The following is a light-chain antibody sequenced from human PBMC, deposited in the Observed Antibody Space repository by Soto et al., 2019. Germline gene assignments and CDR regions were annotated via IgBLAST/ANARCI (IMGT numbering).Light chain of an antibody. Sequence: DIQRTKSPSSLSASVGDRVTITCRASQGIIDYVAWFQQKPGKAPQLLIYAASTLHSGVPSRFSGSGAGTDFSLTISSLQPEDAATYYCQRYNTAPQTFGPGTKVEIK. J-gene: IGKJ1*01. V-gene: IGKV1-27*01. CDR1: QGIIDY. CDR2: AAS. CDR3: QRYNTAPQT.